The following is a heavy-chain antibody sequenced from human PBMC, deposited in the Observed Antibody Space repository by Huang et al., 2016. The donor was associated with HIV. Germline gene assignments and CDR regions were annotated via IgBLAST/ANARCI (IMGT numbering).Heavy chain of an antibody. D-gene: IGHD3-10*01. CDR1: GFSLIDSG. CDR2: ISYDGRNK. CDR3: AKDRRAYYYGSGIEY. J-gene: IGHJ4*02. Sequence: QVQLVESGGGVVEPGRSLRVSCAASGFSLIDSGRHWVRQAPGKGREWVAVISYDGRNKFYADAVKGRFTISRDNSKNTVYLQMNSLRAGDTAVYYCAKDRRAYYYGSGIEYWGQGARVTVSS. V-gene: IGHV3-30*18.